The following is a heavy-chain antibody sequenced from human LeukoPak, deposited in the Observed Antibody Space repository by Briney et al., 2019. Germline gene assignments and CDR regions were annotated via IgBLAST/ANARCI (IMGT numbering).Heavy chain of an antibody. CDR2: IYYSGST. CDR3: ARQYSSAWSQ. Sequence: TSETLSLTCTVFGGSLKSNSYYWGWIRQPPGKGLEWIGSIYYSGSTSYNPSLKSRVTISVDTPKNQFSLNLSSVTAADTAVYYCARQYSSAWSQWGQGTLVTVSS. J-gene: IGHJ4*02. CDR1: GGSLKSNSYY. D-gene: IGHD6-19*01. V-gene: IGHV4-39*01.